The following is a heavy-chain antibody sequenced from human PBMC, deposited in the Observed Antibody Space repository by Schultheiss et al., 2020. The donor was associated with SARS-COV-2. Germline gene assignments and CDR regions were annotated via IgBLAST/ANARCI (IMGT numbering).Heavy chain of an antibody. D-gene: IGHD6-6*01. V-gene: IGHV3-21*04. J-gene: IGHJ5*02. CDR3: ARGGGSSSMWFDP. Sequence: GGSLRLSCAASGFTFSSYSMNWVRQAPGKGLEWVSSISSNSSYIYYADSVKGRFTISRDNAKNSLYLQMNSLRSEDTAVYYCARGGGSSSMWFDPWGQGTLVTVSS. CDR1: GFTFSSYS. CDR2: ISSNSSYI.